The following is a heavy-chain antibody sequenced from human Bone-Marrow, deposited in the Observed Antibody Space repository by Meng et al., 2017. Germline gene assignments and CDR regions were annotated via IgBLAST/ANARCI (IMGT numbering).Heavy chain of an antibody. Sequence: ASVKVSCKASGYTFTSYYMHWVRQAPGQGLEWMGIINPSGGSTSYAQKFQGRVTMTRDTSTSTVYMELSSLRSEDTAVYYCARDETWIQLPHEHWYFDLWGRGTLVTVSS. CDR2: INPSGGST. CDR1: GYTFTSYY. J-gene: IGHJ2*01. D-gene: IGHD5-18*01. CDR3: ARDETWIQLPHEHWYFDL. V-gene: IGHV1-46*01.